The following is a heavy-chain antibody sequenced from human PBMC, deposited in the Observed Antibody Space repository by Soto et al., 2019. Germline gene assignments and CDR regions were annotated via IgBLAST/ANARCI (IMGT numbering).Heavy chain of an antibody. V-gene: IGHV3-30-3*01. CDR1: GFTFSSYA. CDR3: ATEYRTRLYYYGMDV. CDR2: ISYDGSNK. J-gene: IGHJ6*02. D-gene: IGHD1-1*01. Sequence: PGGSLRLSCAASGFTFSSYAMHWVRQAPGKGLEWVAVISYDGSNKYYADSVKGRFTISRDNSKNTLYLQMNSLRAEDTAVYYCATEYRTRLYYYGMDVWGQGTTVTVSS.